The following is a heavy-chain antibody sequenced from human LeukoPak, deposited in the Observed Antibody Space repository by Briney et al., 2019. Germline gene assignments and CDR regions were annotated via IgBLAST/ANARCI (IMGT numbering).Heavy chain of an antibody. D-gene: IGHD4-23*01. V-gene: IGHV4-59*01. CDR3: ARVRGYGGNSLFDY. Sequence: SETLSLTCTVSGGSISSYYWSWIRQPPGKGLEWIGYIYYSGSTNYNPSLKSGVTISVDTSKNQFSLKLSSVTAADTAVYYCARVRGYGGNSLFDYWGQGTLVTVSS. CDR2: IYYSGST. CDR1: GGSISSYY. J-gene: IGHJ4*02.